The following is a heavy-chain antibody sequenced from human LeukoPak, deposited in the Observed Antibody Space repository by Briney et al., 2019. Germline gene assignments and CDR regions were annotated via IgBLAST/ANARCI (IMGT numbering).Heavy chain of an antibody. J-gene: IGHJ4*02. CDR3: AKDLRPDYDFWNYYFDY. V-gene: IGHV3-23*01. Sequence: GGSLRLSCAASGFTFNTYALTWVRQAPGKGLEWVSAISSGGGSTYYADSVKGRFTISRDTSKNTLYLQMNSLRAEDTAVYYCAKDLRPDYDFWNYYFDYWGQGTLVTVSS. CDR1: GFTFNTYA. D-gene: IGHD3-3*01. CDR2: ISSGGGST.